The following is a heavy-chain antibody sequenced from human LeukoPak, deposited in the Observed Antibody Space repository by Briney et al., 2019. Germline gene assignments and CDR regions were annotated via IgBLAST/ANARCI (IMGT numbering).Heavy chain of an antibody. J-gene: IGHJ4*02. CDR1: GYTFTSYG. D-gene: IGHD3-22*01. Sequence: ASVKVSCKASGYTFTSYGIRWVRQAPGQGLEWMGWISAYNGNTNYAQKLQGRVTMTTDTSTSTAYMELRSLRSDVTAVYYCARGGQSVKTYYYDSSGYLEVFDYWGQGTLVTVSS. CDR3: ARGGQSVKTYYYDSSGYLEVFDY. CDR2: ISAYNGNT. V-gene: IGHV1-18*01.